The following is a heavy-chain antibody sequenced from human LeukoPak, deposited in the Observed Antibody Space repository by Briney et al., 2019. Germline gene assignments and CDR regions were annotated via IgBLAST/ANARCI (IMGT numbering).Heavy chain of an antibody. V-gene: IGHV3-21*04. D-gene: IGHD6-13*01. CDR3: ARESWSHYFDY. CDR2: ISGSSGSTI. J-gene: IGHJ4*02. CDR1: GFSFSSYW. Sequence: PGGSLRLSCAASGFSFSSYWMHWVRQAPGKGLEWVSAISGSSGSTIYYADSVKGRFTISRDNAKNSLYLQMNSLRAEDTAVYYCARESWSHYFDYWGQGTLVTVSS.